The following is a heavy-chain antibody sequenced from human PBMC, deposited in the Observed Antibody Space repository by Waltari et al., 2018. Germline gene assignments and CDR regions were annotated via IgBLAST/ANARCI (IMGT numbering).Heavy chain of an antibody. D-gene: IGHD3-10*01. CDR3: AKDRGVIISNDAFDI. J-gene: IGHJ3*02. V-gene: IGHV3-9*01. CDR1: GFTFDDYA. Sequence: EVQLVESGGGLVQPGRSLRLSCAASGFTFDDYAMHWVRQAPGKGLGWVSGISWNSGSIGYADSVKGRFTISRDNAKNSLYLQMNSLRAEDTALYYCAKDRGVIISNDAFDIWGQGTMVTVSS. CDR2: ISWNSGSI.